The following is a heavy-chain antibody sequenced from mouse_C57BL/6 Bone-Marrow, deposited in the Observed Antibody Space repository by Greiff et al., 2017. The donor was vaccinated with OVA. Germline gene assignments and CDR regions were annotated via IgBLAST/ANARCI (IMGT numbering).Heavy chain of an antibody. CDR3: ARDGGPWFAY. Sequence: QVQLQQSGAELARPGASVKLSCKASGYTFTSYGISWVKQRTGQGLEWIGEIYPRSGNTYYNERFKGKATLTADKSSSTAYMELRSLTSEDSAVYFCARDGGPWFAYWGQGTLVTVSA. D-gene: IGHD1-1*02. J-gene: IGHJ3*01. CDR1: GYTFTSYG. V-gene: IGHV1-81*01. CDR2: IYPRSGNT.